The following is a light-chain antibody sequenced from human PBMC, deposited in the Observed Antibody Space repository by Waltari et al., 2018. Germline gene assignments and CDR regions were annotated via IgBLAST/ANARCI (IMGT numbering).Light chain of an antibody. V-gene: IGKV1-9*01. CDR3: QQFNSYPLT. CDR2: AAS. J-gene: IGKJ4*01. Sequence: IQLTQSPSSLSASVGDRVTITCRASQGISSYLAWYQQKPGKAHKLLIYAASTLQSGVPARFSGSGSGTDFTLTISSLQPEDFATYYCQQFNSYPLTFGGGTKVEIK. CDR1: QGISSY.